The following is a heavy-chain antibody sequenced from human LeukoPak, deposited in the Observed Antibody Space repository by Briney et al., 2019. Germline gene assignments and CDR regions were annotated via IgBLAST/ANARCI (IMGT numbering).Heavy chain of an antibody. Sequence: GGSLRLSCAASGFSFTSYSMNWVRQAPGKGLEWVAFISRSSSTKYFADSVKGRFSISRDTAKNTLYLQMNSLRAEDTAVYYCARDYAGDTSGLVLDYWGQGTLVTVSS. CDR3: ARDYAGDTSGLVLDY. CDR1: GFSFTSYS. CDR2: ISRSSSTK. J-gene: IGHJ4*02. V-gene: IGHV3-48*01. D-gene: IGHD3-22*01.